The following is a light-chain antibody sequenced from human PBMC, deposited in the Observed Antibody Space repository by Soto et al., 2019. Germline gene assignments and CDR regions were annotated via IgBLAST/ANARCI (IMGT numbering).Light chain of an antibody. CDR3: QQSYSTPT. J-gene: IGKJ1*01. CDR1: QSISNY. Sequence: DIQVTQSPSSLSASVGDRVTITCRASQSISNYVNWYQQKPGKAPKILIYAASSLQSGVPSRFSGSGSGTDFTLTISSLQPEDFANYYCQQSYSTPTFGQGTRVEIK. V-gene: IGKV1-39*01. CDR2: AAS.